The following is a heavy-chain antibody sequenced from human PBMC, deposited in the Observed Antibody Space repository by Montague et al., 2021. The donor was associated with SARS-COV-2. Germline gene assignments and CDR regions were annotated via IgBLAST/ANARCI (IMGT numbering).Heavy chain of an antibody. CDR1: GFSFSISGMC. D-gene: IGHD6-13*01. J-gene: IGHJ4*02. CDR3: ARIDSSSWPNFDY. V-gene: IGHV2-70*01. Sequence: PALGKPTQTLTLTCTFSGFSFSISGMCVSWIRQPPGKALEWLALIDWDDDKYYSTSLKTRLTISKDTSKNQVVLTMTNMDPVDTATYYCARIDSSSWPNFDYWGQGTLVTVSS. CDR2: IDWDDDK.